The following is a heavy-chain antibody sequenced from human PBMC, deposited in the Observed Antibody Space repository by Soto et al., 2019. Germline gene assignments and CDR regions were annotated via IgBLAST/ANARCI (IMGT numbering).Heavy chain of an antibody. CDR3: ARTLRRYYSNVYYFDY. D-gene: IGHD3-10*01. CDR1: GGSISSSSYY. V-gene: IGHV4-39*01. Sequence: QLQLQESGPGLVKPSETLSLTCTVSGGSISSSSYYWGWIRQPPGKGLEWIGSIYYSGSTYYNPSLKSRVTISVDTSKNQFSLKLSSVTAADTAVYYCARTLRRYYSNVYYFDYWGQGTLVTVSS. J-gene: IGHJ4*02. CDR2: IYYSGST.